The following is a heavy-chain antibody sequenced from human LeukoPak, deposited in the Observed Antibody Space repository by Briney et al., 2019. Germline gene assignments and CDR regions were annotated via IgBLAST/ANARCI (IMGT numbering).Heavy chain of an antibody. D-gene: IGHD4-23*01. Sequence: GASVKVSCKASGYTFSAYCMHWVRQAPGQGLEWMGWINPSGGSTSYAQKFQGRVTMTRDMSTSTVYMELSSLRSEDTAVYYCARVGGSTVVTPGGAFDIWGQGTMVTVSS. CDR1: GYTFSAYC. V-gene: IGHV1-46*01. CDR2: INPSGGST. CDR3: ARVGGSTVVTPGGAFDI. J-gene: IGHJ3*02.